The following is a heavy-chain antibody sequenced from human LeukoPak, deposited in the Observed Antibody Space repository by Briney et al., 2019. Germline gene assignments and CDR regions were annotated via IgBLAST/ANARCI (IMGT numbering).Heavy chain of an antibody. CDR2: ISSNGGST. D-gene: IGHD2-15*01. CDR1: GFTFSSYA. J-gene: IGHJ3*02. CDR3: ARGSYCSGGSCYGAFDI. Sequence: GGSLRLSCAASGFTFSSYAMHWVRQAPGKGLEYVSAISSNGGSTYYANSVKGRFTISRDNSKNTLYLQMGSLRAEDMAVYYCARGSYCSGGSCYGAFDIWGQGTMVTVSS. V-gene: IGHV3-64*01.